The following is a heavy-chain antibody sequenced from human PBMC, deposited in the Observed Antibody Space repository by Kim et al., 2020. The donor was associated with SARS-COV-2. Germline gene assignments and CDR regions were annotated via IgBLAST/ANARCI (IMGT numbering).Heavy chain of an antibody. J-gene: IGHJ6*02. CDR1: GFTFSSYG. V-gene: IGHV3-30*18. Sequence: GGSLRLSCAASGFTFSSYGMHWVRQAPGKGLEWVAVISYDGSNKYYADSVKGRFTISRDNSKNTLYLQMNSLRAEDTAVYYCAKDLAYSNYGPYYYYGMDVWGQGTTVTVSS. CDR2: ISYDGSNK. D-gene: IGHD4-4*01. CDR3: AKDLAYSNYGPYYYYGMDV.